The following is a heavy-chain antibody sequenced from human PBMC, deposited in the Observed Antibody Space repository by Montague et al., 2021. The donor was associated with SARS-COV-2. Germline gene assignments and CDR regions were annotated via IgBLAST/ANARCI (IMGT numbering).Heavy chain of an antibody. J-gene: IGHJ5*02. CDR2: IYYRGTT. CDR3: ARELQYSWFDP. CDR1: GGSIDSYY. D-gene: IGHD2-21*02. V-gene: IGHV4-59*01. Sequence: SETLSLTCTVSGGSIDSYYWSWLRQPPGKGLEWIGYIYYRGTTNYNPSLESRVTMSVGTSKNQFSLNLSSVTAADTAMYYCARELQYSWFDPWGQGTLVTVSS.